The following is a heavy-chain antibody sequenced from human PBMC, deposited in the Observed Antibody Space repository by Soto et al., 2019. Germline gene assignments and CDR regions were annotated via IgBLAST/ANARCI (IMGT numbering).Heavy chain of an antibody. D-gene: IGHD7-27*01. CDR2: IGGTDGDSDGVP. V-gene: IGHV3-23*01. CDR3: VKRGRNWGAFDF. J-gene: IGHJ3*01. CDR1: GFILNNYA. Sequence: VQLLESGGDLVQPGGSLRLSCVASGFILNNYAMSWVRQAPGKGLEWVSTIGGTDGDSDGVPWYEDSVKGRFTISRDSYVNTLFLPMDNLRAEDSALYSCVKRGRNWGAFDFWGQGTTVVVSS.